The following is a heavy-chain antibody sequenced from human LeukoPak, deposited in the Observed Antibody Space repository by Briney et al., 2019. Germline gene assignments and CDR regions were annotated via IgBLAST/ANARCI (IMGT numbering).Heavy chain of an antibody. CDR2: ISGSGGST. CDR3: ATSRGWTGGDGDY. Sequence: GGSLRLSCAGSGFPFSSYAMSWVRQAPGKGLEWVSAISGSGGSTYYADSVKGRFTISRDNSKNTLYLQMNSLRAEDTAVYYCATSRGWTGGDGDYWGQGTLVTVSS. J-gene: IGHJ4*02. CDR1: GFPFSSYA. V-gene: IGHV3-23*01. D-gene: IGHD6-19*01.